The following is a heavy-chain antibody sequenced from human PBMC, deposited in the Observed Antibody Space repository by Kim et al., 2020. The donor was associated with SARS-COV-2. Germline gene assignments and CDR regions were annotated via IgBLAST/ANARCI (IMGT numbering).Heavy chain of an antibody. CDR2: IYYSGGT. V-gene: IGHV4-59*01. CDR1: GGSISSYY. J-gene: IGHJ4*02. D-gene: IGHD3-10*01. CDR3: ARVPFTMVRGVIINPPVLFDY. Sequence: SETLSLTCTVSGGSISSYYWSWIRQPPGKGLEWIGYIYYSGGTNYNPSLKSRVTISVDTSKNQFSLKLSSVTAADTAVYYCARVPFTMVRGVIINPPVLFDYWGQGTLVTVSS.